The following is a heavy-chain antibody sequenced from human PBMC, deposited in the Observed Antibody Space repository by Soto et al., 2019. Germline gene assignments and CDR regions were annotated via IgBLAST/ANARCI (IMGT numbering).Heavy chain of an antibody. CDR2: IYYSGST. V-gene: IGHV4-31*03. CDR3: ARAAVRRDTGRNRLVIWFDP. J-gene: IGHJ5*02. D-gene: IGHD1-26*01. Sequence: PSETLSLTCTVSGGSISSGGYYWSWIRQHPGKGLEWIGYIYYSGSTYYNPSLKSRVTISVDTSKNQFSLKLSSVTAADTAVYYCARAAVRRDTGRNRLVIWFDPWGQGTLVTVSS. CDR1: GGSISSGGYY.